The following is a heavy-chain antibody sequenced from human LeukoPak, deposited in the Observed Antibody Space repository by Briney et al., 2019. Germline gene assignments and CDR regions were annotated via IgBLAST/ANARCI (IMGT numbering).Heavy chain of an antibody. Sequence: GGSLRLSCAASGFTFSSYAMHWVRQAPGKGLEWAAVISYDGSNKYYADSVKGRFTISRDNSKNTLYLQMNSLRAEDTAVYYCARDPDSSGYYDYWGQGTLVTVSS. V-gene: IGHV3-30*04. D-gene: IGHD3-22*01. CDR3: ARDPDSSGYYDY. CDR2: ISYDGSNK. J-gene: IGHJ4*02. CDR1: GFTFSSYA.